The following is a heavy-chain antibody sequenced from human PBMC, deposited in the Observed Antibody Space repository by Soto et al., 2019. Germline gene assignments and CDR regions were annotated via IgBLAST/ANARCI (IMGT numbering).Heavy chain of an antibody. CDR2: IYHSGST. V-gene: IGHV4-4*02. D-gene: IGHD4-17*01. CDR1: GGSISSSNW. J-gene: IGHJ4*02. CDR3: ARSDYGDHGGVDY. Sequence: QVQLQESGRGLVTPSGTLSLTCAVSGGSISSSNWWSWVRQPPGKGLEWIGEIYHSGSTNYNPSPKSRVTISVDKSKNQFSLKLSSVTAADTAVYYCARSDYGDHGGVDYWGQGTLVTVSS.